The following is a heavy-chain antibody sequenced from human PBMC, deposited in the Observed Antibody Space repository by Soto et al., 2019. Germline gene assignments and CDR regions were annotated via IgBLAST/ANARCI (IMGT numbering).Heavy chain of an antibody. CDR2: IIPIFGTA. V-gene: IGHV1-69*06. CDR3: AGIPRREGSPMYAFDI. J-gene: IGHJ3*02. CDR1: GGTFSSYA. D-gene: IGHD1-20*01. Sequence: SVKVSCKASGGTFSSYAISWVRQAPGQGLEWMGGIIPIFGTANYAQKFQGRVTITADKSTSTAYMELSSLRSEDTAVYYCAGIPRREGSPMYAFDIWGKGTMVTVS.